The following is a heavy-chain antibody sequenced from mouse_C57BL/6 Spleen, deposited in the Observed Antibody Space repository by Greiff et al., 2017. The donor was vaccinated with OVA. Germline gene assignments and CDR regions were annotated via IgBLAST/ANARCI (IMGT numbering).Heavy chain of an antibody. D-gene: IGHD2-2*01. CDR2: IDPENGDT. CDR3: TTGGYPS. V-gene: IGHV14-4*01. Sequence: VQLKESGAELVRPGASVKLSCTASGFNIKDDYMHWVKQRPEQGLEWIGWIDPENGDTEYASKFQGKATITADTSSNTAYLQLSSLTSEDTAVYYCTTGGYPSWGQGTTLTVSS. J-gene: IGHJ2*01. CDR1: GFNIKDDY.